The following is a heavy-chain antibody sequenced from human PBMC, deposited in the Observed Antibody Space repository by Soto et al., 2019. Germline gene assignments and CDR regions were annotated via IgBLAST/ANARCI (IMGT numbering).Heavy chain of an antibody. J-gene: IGHJ4*02. D-gene: IGHD6-13*01. V-gene: IGHV3-53*01. Sequence: LSLSCAASGFTVSSNYMSWVRQAPGKGLEWVAVIYSGGSTYYADSVKGRFTISRDNSKNTLYLQMNSLRAEDTAVYYCARHQHSSRWYYDYWAQATLVTVSS. CDR2: IYSGGST. CDR1: GFTVSSNY. CDR3: ARHQHSSRWYYDY.